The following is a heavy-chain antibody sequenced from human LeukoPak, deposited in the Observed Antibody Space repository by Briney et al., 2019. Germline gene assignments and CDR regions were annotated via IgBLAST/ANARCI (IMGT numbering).Heavy chain of an antibody. Sequence: PSETLSLTCAVYGGSFSGYYWSWIRQPPGKGLEWIGEIIHSGRTNYNPSLKSRVTISADTSKNQFSLKLRSVTAADTAVYYCARGLREFGYYYYHMDVWGKGTTVTVSS. CDR1: GGSFSGYY. CDR2: IIHSGRT. D-gene: IGHD3-10*01. CDR3: ARGLREFGYYYYHMDV. V-gene: IGHV4-34*01. J-gene: IGHJ6*03.